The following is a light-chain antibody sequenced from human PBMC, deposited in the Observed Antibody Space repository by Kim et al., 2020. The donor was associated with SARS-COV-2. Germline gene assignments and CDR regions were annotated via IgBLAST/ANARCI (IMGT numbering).Light chain of an antibody. V-gene: IGLV3-19*01. J-gene: IGLJ3*02. CDR3: QSRDSGGRVM. CDR1: SLRSYY. Sequence: SSELTQDPVVSVALGQTVRITCQGDSLRSYYATWYQQKPRQAPVLVIYGRNNRPSGIPDRFSGSASGNPASLTISGTQAEEEADFYCQSRDSGGRVMSGG. CDR2: GRN.